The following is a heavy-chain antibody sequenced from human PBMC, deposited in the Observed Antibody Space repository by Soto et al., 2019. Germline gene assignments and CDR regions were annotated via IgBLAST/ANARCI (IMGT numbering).Heavy chain of an antibody. Sequence: SETLSLTCAVYGGSFSGYYWSWIRQPPGKGLEWIGEINHSGSTNYNPSLKSRVTISVDTSKNQFSLKLSSVTAADTAVYYCAGNPFADSKGERGYFDYWGQGTLVTGSS. CDR3: AGNPFADSKGERGYFDY. CDR2: INHSGST. V-gene: IGHV4-34*01. J-gene: IGHJ4*02. D-gene: IGHD3-22*01. CDR1: GGSFSGYY.